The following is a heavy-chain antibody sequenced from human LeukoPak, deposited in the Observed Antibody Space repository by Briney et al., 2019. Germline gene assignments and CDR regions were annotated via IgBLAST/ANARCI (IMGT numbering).Heavy chain of an antibody. CDR3: ASHAGGGSGWYEPYDY. CDR2: IIPIFGTA. D-gene: IGHD6-19*01. J-gene: IGHJ4*02. V-gene: IGHV1-69*13. CDR1: GYTFTGYY. Sequence: GASVKVSCKASGYTFTGYYMHWVRQAPGQGLEWMGGIIPIFGTANYAQKFQGRVTITADESTSTAYMELSSLRSEDTAVYYCASHAGGGSGWYEPYDYWGQGTLVTVSS.